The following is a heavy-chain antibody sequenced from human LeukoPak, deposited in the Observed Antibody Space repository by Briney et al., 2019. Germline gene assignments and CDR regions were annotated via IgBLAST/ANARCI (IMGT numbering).Heavy chain of an antibody. D-gene: IGHD4-17*01. CDR1: GGTFSSYA. J-gene: IGHJ3*02. Sequence: SVKVSCKASGGTFSSYAISWVRQAPGQGLEWVGGIIPIFGAANYAQKFQGRVTITADKSTSTAYMELSSLRSEDTAVYYCARDVRRASYAATVTTFVAFDIWGQGTVVTVSS. CDR2: IIPIFGAA. V-gene: IGHV1-69*06. CDR3: ARDVRRASYAATVTTFVAFDI.